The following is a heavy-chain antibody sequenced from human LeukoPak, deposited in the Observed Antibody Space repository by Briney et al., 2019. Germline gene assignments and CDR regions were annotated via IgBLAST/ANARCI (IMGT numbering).Heavy chain of an antibody. D-gene: IGHD3-10*01. V-gene: IGHV1-69*13. J-gene: IGHJ4*02. CDR2: IIPIFGTA. CDR3: ARATTVRGVTGVEY. Sequence: ASVKVSCKASGYTFTSYGIGWVRQAPGQGLEWMGGIIPIFGTANYAQKFQGRVTITADESTSTAYMELSSLRSEDTAVYYCARATTVRGVTGVEYWGQGTLVTVSS. CDR1: GYTFTSYG.